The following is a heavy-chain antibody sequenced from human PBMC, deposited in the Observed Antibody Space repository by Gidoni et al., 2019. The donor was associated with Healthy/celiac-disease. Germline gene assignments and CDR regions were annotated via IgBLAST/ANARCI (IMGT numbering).Heavy chain of an antibody. V-gene: IGHV3-7*03. J-gene: IGHJ4*02. D-gene: IGHD6-19*01. CDR2: IKQDGREK. CDR1: GFTFSSYW. CDR3: AREGAVAGTCYFDY. Sequence: EVQLVESGGGLVQPGGSLRLSCAASGFTFSSYWMSWVRQAPGKGLEWVANIKQDGREKYYVDSVKGRFTISRDNAKNSLYLQMNSLRAEDTAVYYCAREGAVAGTCYFDYWGQGTLVTVSS.